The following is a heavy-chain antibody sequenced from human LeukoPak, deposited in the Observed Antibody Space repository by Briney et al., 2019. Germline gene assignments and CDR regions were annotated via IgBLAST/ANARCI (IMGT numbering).Heavy chain of an antibody. J-gene: IGHJ3*02. CDR2: INPSGGST. V-gene: IGHV1-46*01. Sequence: ASVKVSCKASGGTFSSYAISWVRQAPGQGLEWMGIINPSGGSTSYAQKFQGRVTMTRDTSTSTVYMELSSLRSEDTAVYYCAREKGRYYDSSGYPYAFDIWGQGTMVTVSS. CDR1: GGTFSSYA. CDR3: AREKGRYYDSSGYPYAFDI. D-gene: IGHD3-22*01.